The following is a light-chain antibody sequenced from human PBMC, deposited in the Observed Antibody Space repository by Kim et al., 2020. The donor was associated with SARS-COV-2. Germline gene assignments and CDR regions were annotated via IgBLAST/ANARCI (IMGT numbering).Light chain of an antibody. CDR3: AAWDDRLNGWV. Sequence: RQRVTISCSGSSSNIGNNAVNWYQQLPGKAPKLLIYYDDLLPSGVSDRFSGYKSGTSASLAISGLQSEDEADYYCAAWDDRLNGWVFGGGTQLTVL. V-gene: IGLV1-36*01. CDR2: YDD. J-gene: IGLJ3*02. CDR1: SSNIGNNA.